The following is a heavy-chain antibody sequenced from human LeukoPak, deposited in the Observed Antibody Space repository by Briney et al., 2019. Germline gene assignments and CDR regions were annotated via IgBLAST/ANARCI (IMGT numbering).Heavy chain of an antibody. V-gene: IGHV4-34*01. J-gene: IGHJ6*03. CDR1: GGSFSAYS. CDR2: INHSGST. Sequence: SETLSLTCAVYGGSFSAYSWSWIRQPPEKGLEWIGEINHSGSTNYNPSLKSRVTISVDKSKNQFSLNLSSVTAADMAVYYCARVPRSYYYYYYMDVWGKGTTITVSS. CDR3: ARVPRSYYYYYYMDV.